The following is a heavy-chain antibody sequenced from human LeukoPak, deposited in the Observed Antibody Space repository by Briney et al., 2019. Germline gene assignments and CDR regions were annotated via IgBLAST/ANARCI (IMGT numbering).Heavy chain of an antibody. Sequence: TLSLTCTVSGASISTGGFYWTWIRQPPGEGLEWIGYIYYTGSVDYNPSLKSRVTISIDTSKNQFSLKLSSVTAADTAIYYCARDCSTANCYQRRFDPWGQGTLVTVSS. D-gene: IGHD2-2*01. CDR1: GASISTGGFY. CDR2: IYYTGSV. J-gene: IGHJ5*02. CDR3: ARDCSTANCYQRRFDP. V-gene: IGHV4-31*03.